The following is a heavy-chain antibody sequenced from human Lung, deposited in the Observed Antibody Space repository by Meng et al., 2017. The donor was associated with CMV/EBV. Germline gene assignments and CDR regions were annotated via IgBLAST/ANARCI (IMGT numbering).Heavy chain of an antibody. Sequence: SVKVSXKASGGTFSSCAISWVRQAPGQGLEGMGGIIHICGTANYTQKLQGRVTITTDESTSTAYMELSSLRSEDTAVYYCARGWLGGYDYYYYGMDVWGQGTTVTVSS. J-gene: IGHJ6*02. D-gene: IGHD5-12*01. CDR3: ARGWLGGYDYYYYGMDV. V-gene: IGHV1-69*05. CDR1: GGTFSSCA. CDR2: IIHICGTA.